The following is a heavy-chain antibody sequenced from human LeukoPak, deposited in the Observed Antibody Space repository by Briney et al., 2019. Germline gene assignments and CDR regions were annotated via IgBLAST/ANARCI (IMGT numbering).Heavy chain of an antibody. CDR2: TYYRSRWYN. CDR1: GDSVSSKSVA. J-gene: IGHJ5*02. D-gene: IGHD5-12*01. CDR3: ARVKWLDQINWFDT. Sequence: SQTPSLTCAISGDSVSSKSVAWNWIRQSPSRGLEWLGRTYYRSRWYNDYAASVNSRIIINADTSKNQFFLQLNSVTPEDTAVYYCARVKWLDQINWFDTWGQGTLVTVSS. V-gene: IGHV6-1*01.